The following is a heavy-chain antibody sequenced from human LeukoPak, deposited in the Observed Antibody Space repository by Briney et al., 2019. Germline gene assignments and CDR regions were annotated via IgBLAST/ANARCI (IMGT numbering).Heavy chain of an antibody. D-gene: IGHD3-10*01. CDR1: GGSFSGYY. Sequence: SETLSLTCAVYGGSFSGYYWSWIRQPPGKGLEWIGRIYTSGSTNYNPSLKSRVTMSVDTSKNQFSLKLSSVTAADTAVYYCARDLPLTVLVWGDYYYYYYMDVWGKGTTVTVSS. V-gene: IGHV4-59*10. CDR3: ARDLPLTVLVWGDYYYYYYMDV. CDR2: IYTSGST. J-gene: IGHJ6*03.